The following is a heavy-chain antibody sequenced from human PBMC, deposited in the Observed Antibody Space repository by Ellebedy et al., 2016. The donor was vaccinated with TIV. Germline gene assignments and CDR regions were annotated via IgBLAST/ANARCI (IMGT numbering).Heavy chain of an antibody. CDR3: ARREMASSWWYFDL. J-gene: IGHJ2*01. CDR1: GGAFSTYY. V-gene: IGHV4-34*01. D-gene: IGHD5-24*01. Sequence: SETLSLXXAVYGGAFSTYYWAWIRQPPGKGLEWIGEINQSGSTNYNPSLKSRVTVSIDTSSNQFSLKLSSVTAADTAMYYCARREMASSWWYFDLWGRGTLVTVSS. CDR2: INQSGST.